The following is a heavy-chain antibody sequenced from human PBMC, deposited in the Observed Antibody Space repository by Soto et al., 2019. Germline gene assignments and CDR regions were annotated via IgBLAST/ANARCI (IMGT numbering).Heavy chain of an antibody. CDR1: GFTFKGYA. J-gene: IGHJ4*02. D-gene: IGHD3-22*01. Sequence: GGSLRLSCAASGFTFKGYAMHWVRQAPGKGLEWVAGISWNGGSIFSADSVKGRFTISRDSVKNALFLQMNSLRAEDTALYYCVKGGYYYDSSGFRSPSTYFEDWGQGTLVTVSS. CDR2: ISWNGGSI. CDR3: VKGGYYYDSSGFRSPSTYFED. V-gene: IGHV3-9*01.